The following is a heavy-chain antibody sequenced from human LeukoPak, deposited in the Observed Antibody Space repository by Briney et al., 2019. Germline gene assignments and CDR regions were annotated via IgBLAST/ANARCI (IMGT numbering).Heavy chain of an antibody. CDR3: AREGTLAARLRGSCVY. J-gene: IGHJ4*02. Sequence: ASVTVSCKASGYSFTGYYMHWVRQAPGQGLEWMGWINPNSGGTNYAQKFQGRVTMTRDTSISTAYMELSSLRSEDTAVYYCAREGTLAARLRGSCVYWGQGTLVTVSS. D-gene: IGHD6-6*01. V-gene: IGHV1-2*02. CDR1: GYSFTGYY. CDR2: INPNSGGT.